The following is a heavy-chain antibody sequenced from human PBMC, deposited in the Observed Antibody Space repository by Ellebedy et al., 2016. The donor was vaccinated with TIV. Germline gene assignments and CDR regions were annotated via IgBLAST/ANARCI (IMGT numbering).Heavy chain of an antibody. CDR2: IVPMLRTA. CDR3: GRHSGYYWSYFDS. CDR1: GAAFSSHA. V-gene: IGHV1-69*10. J-gene: IGHJ4*02. D-gene: IGHD3-22*01. Sequence: SVKVSCKASGAAFSSHAVSWVRQAPGQGPEWMGGIVPMLRTAKYAQKFKGRVTITADQLGSTVYMELRSLRSEDAAVYYCGRHSGYYWSYFDSWGQGTLVTVSS.